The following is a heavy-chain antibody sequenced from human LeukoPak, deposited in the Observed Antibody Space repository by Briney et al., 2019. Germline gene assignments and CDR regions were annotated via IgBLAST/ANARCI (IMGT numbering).Heavy chain of an antibody. D-gene: IGHD3-10*02. J-gene: IGHJ5*02. CDR1: GYTFTDHY. Sequence: GASVKVSCKASGYTFTDHYIHWLQQAPGKGLEWVGRVDPEKGEAISAQKFQDRVTITADTSTDTAYLELTSLTSDDTAIYYCATEVNVAYYNVPGNDYRGIDPWGPGTLVTVSS. CDR3: ATEVNVAYYNVPGNDYRGIDP. V-gene: IGHV1-69-2*01. CDR2: VDPEKGEA.